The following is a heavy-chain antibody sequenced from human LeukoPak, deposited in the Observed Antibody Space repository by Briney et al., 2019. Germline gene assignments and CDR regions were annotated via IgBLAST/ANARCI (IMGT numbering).Heavy chain of an antibody. J-gene: IGHJ4*02. CDR3: ARHSSSWYPDY. CDR1: GGSISSYY. D-gene: IGHD6-13*01. V-gene: IGHV4-59*08. CDR2: IYYSGST. Sequence: SETLSLTCTVSGGSISSYYWSWIRQPPGKGLEWIGYIYYSGSTSYNPSLKSRVTISVDTSKNQFSLQLSSVTATDTAVYFCARHSSSWYPDYWGQGTLVTVSS.